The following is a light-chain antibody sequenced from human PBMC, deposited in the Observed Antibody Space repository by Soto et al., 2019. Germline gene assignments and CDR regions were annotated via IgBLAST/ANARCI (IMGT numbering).Light chain of an antibody. J-gene: IGKJ1*01. V-gene: IGKV1-39*01. Sequence: DIQLTRSPSSLSGSVGDRFSITCRASQSISTHLSWYQQKPGKAPKLLIYAASSLQSWVPSRFTGSGSGTDFTLTISSLQPEDFATYYCQQSYTSWWTFGQGTKVDIK. CDR3: QQSYTSWWT. CDR2: AAS. CDR1: QSISTH.